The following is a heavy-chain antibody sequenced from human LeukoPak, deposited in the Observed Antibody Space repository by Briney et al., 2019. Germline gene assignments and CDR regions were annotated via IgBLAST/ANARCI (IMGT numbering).Heavy chain of an antibody. CDR3: ATGSLRFLEWLLGDFDY. CDR2: ISGSGGST. V-gene: IGHV3-23*01. D-gene: IGHD3-3*01. CDR1: GFTFSSYS. Sequence: GGSLRLSCAASGFTFSSYSMSWVRQAPGKGLEWVSAISGSGGSTYYADSVKGRFTISRDNSKNTLYLQMSSLRAEDTAVYYCATGSLRFLEWLLGDFDYWGQGTLVTVSS. J-gene: IGHJ4*02.